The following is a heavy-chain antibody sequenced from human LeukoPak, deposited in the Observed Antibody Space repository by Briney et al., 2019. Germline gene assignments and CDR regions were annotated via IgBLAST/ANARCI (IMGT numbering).Heavy chain of an antibody. V-gene: IGHV4-39*01. Sequence: SETLSLTCTVSGGSIYGSSYFWGWIRQPPGKGLEWIGTIYYTGSTYYNPSLKSRITISLDTSKNQFSLKLSSVTAAETAVYYCARHQGGGIAVAALHYWGQGALVTVSS. J-gene: IGHJ4*02. CDR1: GGSIYGSSYF. CDR3: ARHQGGGIAVAALHY. D-gene: IGHD6-19*01. CDR2: IYYTGST.